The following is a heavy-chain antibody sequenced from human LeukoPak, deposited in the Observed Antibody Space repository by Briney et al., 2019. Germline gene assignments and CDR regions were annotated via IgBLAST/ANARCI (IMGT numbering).Heavy chain of an antibody. CDR2: ISYDGSNK. CDR3: AKSDTPWGSWYYFDP. D-gene: IGHD6-13*01. V-gene: IGHV3-30*04. CDR1: GFTFSSYA. J-gene: IGHJ4*02. Sequence: GGSLRLSCAASGFTFSSYAMHWVRQAPGKGLEWVAVISYDGSNKYYADSVKRRFTISRDNSKNTLYLQMNSLRVEDTAVYYCAKSDTPWGSWYYFDPWGQGTLVTVSS.